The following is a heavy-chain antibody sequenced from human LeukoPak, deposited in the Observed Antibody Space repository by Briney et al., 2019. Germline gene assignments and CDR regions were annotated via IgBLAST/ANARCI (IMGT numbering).Heavy chain of an antibody. V-gene: IGHV3-21*01. D-gene: IGHD3-22*01. CDR1: GFTFSSYR. CDR3: ARDWRDSSGYFYYFDY. J-gene: IGHJ4*02. Sequence: GGSLRLSCAASGFTFSSYRMNWVRQAAGKGLEWVSSISSSSSYIYYAESVKGRFTISRDNAKNSLYLQMNSLRAEDTAVYYCARDWRDSSGYFYYFDYGGQGTLVTVSA. CDR2: ISSSSSYI.